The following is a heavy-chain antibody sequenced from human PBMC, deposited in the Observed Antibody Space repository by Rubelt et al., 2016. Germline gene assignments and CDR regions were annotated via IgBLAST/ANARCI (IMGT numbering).Heavy chain of an antibody. CDR1: GGSISSSSYY. CDR2: IYYSGST. CDR3: ARGPIHCSGGSCYFGTFDY. D-gene: IGHD2-15*01. J-gene: IGHJ4*02. V-gene: IGHV4-39*07. Sequence: QLQLQESGPGLVKPSETLSLTCTVSGGSISSSSYYWGWIRQPPGKGLEWIGSIYYSGSTYYNPSLMCCVTISVDTSKNQVSLKLSSVTAADTAVYYCARGPIHCSGGSCYFGTFDYWGQGTLVTVSS.